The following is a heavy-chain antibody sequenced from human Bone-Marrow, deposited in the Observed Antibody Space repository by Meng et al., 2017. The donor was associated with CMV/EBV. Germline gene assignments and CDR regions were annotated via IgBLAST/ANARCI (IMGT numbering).Heavy chain of an antibody. J-gene: IGHJ6*02. V-gene: IGHV3-21*01. CDR1: GFTFNSYG. CDR2: ISSSSSYI. CDR3: AREKDSGSYQTGDYYYYYGMDV. Sequence: GGSLRLSCAASGFTFNSYGMHWVRQAPGKGLEWVSSISSSSSYIYYADSVKGRFTISRDNAKNSLYLQMNSLRAEDTAVYYCAREKDSGSYQTGDYYYYYGMDVWGQGTTVTVSS. D-gene: IGHD1-26*01.